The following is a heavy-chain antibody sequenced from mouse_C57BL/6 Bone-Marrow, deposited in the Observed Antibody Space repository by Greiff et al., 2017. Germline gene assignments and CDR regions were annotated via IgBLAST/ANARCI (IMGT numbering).Heavy chain of an antibody. V-gene: IGHV1-26*01. J-gene: IGHJ1*03. CDR1: GYTFTDYY. CDR3: ARVGWYFDV. Sequence: EVQLQQSGPELVKPGASVKISCKASGYTFTDYYMNWVKQSRGKSLEWIGDINPNNGGTSYNQKFKGKATLTVDKSSSTAYMELRSLTSEDSAVYCCARVGWYFDVWGTGTTVTVSS. CDR2: INPNNGGT.